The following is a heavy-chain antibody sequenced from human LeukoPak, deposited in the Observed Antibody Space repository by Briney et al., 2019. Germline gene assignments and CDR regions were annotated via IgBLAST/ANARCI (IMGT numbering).Heavy chain of an antibody. D-gene: IGHD4-23*01. Sequence: SETLSLTCTVSGGSISYYYWSWIRQPPGKGLEWIGYIYYSGSTNYNPSLKSRVTISADTSKNQFSLKLSSVTAADTAVYYCARGTGGPRSGYWGQGTLVTVSS. J-gene: IGHJ4*02. CDR1: GGSISYYY. CDR3: ARGTGGPRSGY. CDR2: IYYSGST. V-gene: IGHV4-59*01.